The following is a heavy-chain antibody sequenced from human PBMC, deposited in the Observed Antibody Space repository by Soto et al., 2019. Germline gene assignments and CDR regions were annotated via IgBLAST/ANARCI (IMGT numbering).Heavy chain of an antibody. J-gene: IGHJ4*02. D-gene: IGHD5-12*01. CDR1: GYSFTSYG. Sequence: QVQLVQSGAELGKPGASVKVSCKASGYSFTSYGFTWVRQAPGQWLEWMGWISTHNGNTNYAQKLQGRVTLTTDTSTSTAYMEIESLTSGDTAMYYCARSGNGYDFSPLDYWGQGTLVTVSS. V-gene: IGHV1-18*01. CDR2: ISTHNGNT. CDR3: ARSGNGYDFSPLDY.